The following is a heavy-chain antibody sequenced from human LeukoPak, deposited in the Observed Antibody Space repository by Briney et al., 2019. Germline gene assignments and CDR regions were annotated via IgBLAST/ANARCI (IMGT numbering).Heavy chain of an antibody. D-gene: IGHD3-22*01. CDR3: ARGQYYYDSSGYYYVDY. CDR1: GGSISSSSYY. Sequence: PSETLSLTCTVSGGSISSSSYYWGWIRQPPGKGLEWIGSIYYSGSTNYNPSLKSRVTISVDTSKNQFSLKLSSVTAADTAVYYCARGQYYYDSSGYYYVDYWGQGTLVTVSS. J-gene: IGHJ4*02. CDR2: IYYSGST. V-gene: IGHV4-39*07.